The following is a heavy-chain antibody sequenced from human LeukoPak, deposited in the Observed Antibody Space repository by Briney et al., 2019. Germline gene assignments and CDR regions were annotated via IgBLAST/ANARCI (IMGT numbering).Heavy chain of an antibody. CDR2: INHSGST. J-gene: IGHJ5*02. V-gene: IGHV4-34*01. CDR3: ARDSGTTGEVKFDP. D-gene: IGHD3-10*01. Sequence: SETLSLTCAVYGESFSGYYWSWIRQPPGKGLEWIGEINHSGSTNYNPSLKSRVTISVDTSKNQFSLKLRSVTAADTAVYYCARDSGTTGEVKFDPWGQGTLVTVSS. CDR1: GESFSGYY.